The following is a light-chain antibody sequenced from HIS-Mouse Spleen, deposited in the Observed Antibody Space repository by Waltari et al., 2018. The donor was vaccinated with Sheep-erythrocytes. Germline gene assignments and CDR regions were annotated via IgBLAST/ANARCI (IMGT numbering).Light chain of an antibody. CDR1: QGISSY. V-gene: IGKV1-9*01. Sequence: DIQLTQSPSFLSASVGDRVTITCRASQGISSYLAWYQQKPGKAPKLLIYSASTLQSGVPSRFSGSGSGTEVTLTISSLQPEDFATYYCQQLNSYPSTFGPGTKVDIK. J-gene: IGKJ3*01. CDR2: SAS. CDR3: QQLNSYPST.